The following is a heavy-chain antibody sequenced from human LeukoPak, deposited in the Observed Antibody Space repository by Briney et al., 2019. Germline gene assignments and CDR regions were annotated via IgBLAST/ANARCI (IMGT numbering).Heavy chain of an antibody. V-gene: IGHV4-38-2*02. CDR3: AKDGGKAATYFDY. CDR2: IYHSGST. D-gene: IGHD4-23*01. Sequence: PSETLSLTCTVSGYSISSGYYWGWIRQPPGKGLEWIGSIYHSGSTYYNPSIKSRVTISVDTSKNQFSLKLSSVTAADTAVYYCAKDGGKAATYFDYWGQGTLVTVS. CDR1: GYSISSGYY. J-gene: IGHJ4*02.